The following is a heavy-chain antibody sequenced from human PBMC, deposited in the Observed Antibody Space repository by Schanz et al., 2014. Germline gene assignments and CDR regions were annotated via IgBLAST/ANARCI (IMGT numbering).Heavy chain of an antibody. CDR3: AKAMEYCSGGTSCDYYYYGLDV. Sequence: DVQLLESGGGLVQPGGSLRLSCAASGFTFNSYAMTWVRQAPGKGLEWVSSISHSGGSKYYADSVKGRFTISRDNSENTLYLQMNSLSTDDTAVCYCAKAMEYCSGGTSCDYYYYGLDVWGQGTTVTVSS. D-gene: IGHD2-15*01. V-gene: IGHV3-23*01. J-gene: IGHJ6*02. CDR1: GFTFNSYA. CDR2: ISHSGGSK.